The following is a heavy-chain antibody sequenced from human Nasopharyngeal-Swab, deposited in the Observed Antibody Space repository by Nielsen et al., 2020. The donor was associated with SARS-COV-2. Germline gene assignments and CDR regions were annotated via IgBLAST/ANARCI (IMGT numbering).Heavy chain of an antibody. CDR1: GFTVTYYY. Sequence: GESLKISCAASGFTVTYYYMSWVRQAPGKGLERVSLISTGGTTSYADSVKGRFTISRDISKNTLYLQMNSLRAEDTAVYYCARDRGFDGYYYMDVWGKGTTVTVSS. CDR3: ARDRGFDGYYYMDV. D-gene: IGHD3-10*01. V-gene: IGHV3-53*01. CDR2: ISTGGTT. J-gene: IGHJ6*03.